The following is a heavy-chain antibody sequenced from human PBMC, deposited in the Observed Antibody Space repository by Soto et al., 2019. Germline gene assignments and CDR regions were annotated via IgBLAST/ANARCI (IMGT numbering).Heavy chain of an antibody. CDR1: GGSFSGYY. CDR3: ARDQRPDYGDYFDY. Sequence: SETLSLTCAVYGGSFSGYYWSWIRQPPGKGLEWIGEINHSGSTNYNPSLKSRVTISVDTSKNQFSLKLSSVTAADTAVYYCARDQRPDYGDYFDYWGQGTLVTVSS. J-gene: IGHJ4*02. CDR2: INHSGST. V-gene: IGHV4-34*01. D-gene: IGHD4-17*01.